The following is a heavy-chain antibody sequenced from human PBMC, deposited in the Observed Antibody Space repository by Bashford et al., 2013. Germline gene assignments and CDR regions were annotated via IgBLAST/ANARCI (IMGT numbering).Heavy chain of an antibody. J-gene: IGHJ2*01. CDR3: ARLHEPDYGDSGDWYFDL. Sequence: SETLSLTCTVSGGSMNRDGYSWSWVRKPPGKGLEWIGYIYRSGNSYYNPFLKSRVTISLDMSNLQFSLKMRYVTAADTAVYYCARLHEPDYGDSGDWYFDLWGRGTLVTVSS. CDR1: GGSMNRDGYS. D-gene: IGHD4-17*01. V-gene: IGHV4-30-2*01. CDR2: IYRSGNS.